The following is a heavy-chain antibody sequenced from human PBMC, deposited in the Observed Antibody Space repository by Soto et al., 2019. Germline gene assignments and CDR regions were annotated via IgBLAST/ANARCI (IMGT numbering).Heavy chain of an antibody. CDR2: ISGSGGST. Sequence: GGSLRLSCAASGFTFSSYAMSWVRQAPGKGLEWVSAISGSGGSTYYADSVKGRFTISRDNSKNTLYLQMNSLRAEDTAVYYCAKGYSDFWSGYYLEFDYWGQGTLVTVSS. CDR3: AKGYSDFWSGYYLEFDY. D-gene: IGHD3-3*01. V-gene: IGHV3-23*01. J-gene: IGHJ4*02. CDR1: GFTFSSYA.